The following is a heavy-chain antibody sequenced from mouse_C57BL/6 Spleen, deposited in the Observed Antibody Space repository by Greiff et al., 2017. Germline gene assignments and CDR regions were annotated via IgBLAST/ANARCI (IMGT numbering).Heavy chain of an antibody. J-gene: IGHJ4*01. V-gene: IGHV1-18*01. CDR2: INPNNGGT. Sequence: EVMLVESGPELVKPGASVKIPCKASGYTFTDYNMDWVKQSHGKSLEWIGDINPNNGGTIYNQKFKGKATLTVDKSSSTAYMELRSLTSEDTAVYYCARGNMVYGNYDAMDYWGQGTSVTVSS. D-gene: IGHD2-1*01. CDR3: ARGNMVYGNYDAMDY. CDR1: GYTFTDYN.